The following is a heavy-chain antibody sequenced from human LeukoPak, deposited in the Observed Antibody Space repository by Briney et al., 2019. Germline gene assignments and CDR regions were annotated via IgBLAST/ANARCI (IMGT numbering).Heavy chain of an antibody. Sequence: GASVKVSCKASGGTFSSYAISWVRQAPGQGLEWMGGIIPIFGTANYAQKFQGRVTMTTDTSTSTAYMELRSLRSDDTAVYYCAREEEPGNYFDYWGQGTLVTVSS. D-gene: IGHD1-14*01. CDR2: IIPIFGTA. V-gene: IGHV1-69*05. CDR1: GGTFSSYA. J-gene: IGHJ4*02. CDR3: AREEEPGNYFDY.